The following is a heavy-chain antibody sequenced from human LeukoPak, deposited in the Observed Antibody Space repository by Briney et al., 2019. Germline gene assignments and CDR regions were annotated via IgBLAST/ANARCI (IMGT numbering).Heavy chain of an antibody. CDR3: AASMAGFNWFDP. J-gene: IGHJ5*02. D-gene: IGHD6-19*01. Sequence: GGSLRLSCAASATTFSSNWMHWVRQAPGKGLVWVSRISKDGSSTNYADSVKGRFTISRDNAKNTLYLQMSSLTAEDTAVYYCAASMAGFNWFDPWGQGTLVTVSS. V-gene: IGHV3-74*01. CDR1: ATTFSSNW. CDR2: ISKDGSST.